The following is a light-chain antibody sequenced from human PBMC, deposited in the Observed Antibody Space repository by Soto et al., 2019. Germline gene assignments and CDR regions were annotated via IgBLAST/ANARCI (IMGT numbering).Light chain of an antibody. V-gene: IGLV1-40*01. J-gene: IGLJ1*01. Sequence: QSVLTQPPSVSGAPGQRVTISCTGSGSNIGADYYVHWYQHLPGTAPKLLIYSNINRPSGVPDRFSGSRSGTSASLAITGLQAEDEADYYCQSYDSSLSGYVFGSGTKLTVL. CDR2: SNI. CDR3: QSYDSSLSGYV. CDR1: GSNIGADYY.